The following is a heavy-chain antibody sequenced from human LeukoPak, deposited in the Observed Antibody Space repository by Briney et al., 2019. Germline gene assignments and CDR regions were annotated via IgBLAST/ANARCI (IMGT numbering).Heavy chain of an antibody. CDR1: GFTFSSYE. V-gene: IGHV3-48*03. CDR2: ISSSGSTI. Sequence: GGSLRLSCAASGFTFSSYEMNWVRQAPGKGLEWVSYISSSGSTIYYADSVKGRFTISRDNAKNSLYLQMNSLRAEDTAVYYCAREGYDILTGYQYYFDYWGQETLVTVSS. CDR3: AREGYDILTGYQYYFDY. D-gene: IGHD3-9*01. J-gene: IGHJ4*02.